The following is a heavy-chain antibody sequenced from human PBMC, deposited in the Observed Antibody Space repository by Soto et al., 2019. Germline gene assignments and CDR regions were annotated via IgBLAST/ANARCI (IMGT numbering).Heavy chain of an antibody. CDR2: ISYDGSNK. Sequence: QVQLVESGGGVVQPGRSLRLSCAASGFTFSSYGMHWVRQAPGKGLEWVAVISYDGSNKYYADSVKGRFTISRDNSKNTLYLQMNSLRAEDTAVYYCAPTPPDAFDIWGQGTMVTVSS. CDR1: GFTFSSYG. J-gene: IGHJ3*02. CDR3: APTPPDAFDI. V-gene: IGHV3-30*03.